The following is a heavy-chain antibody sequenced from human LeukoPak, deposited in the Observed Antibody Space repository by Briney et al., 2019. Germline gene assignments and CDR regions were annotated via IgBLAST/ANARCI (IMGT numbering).Heavy chain of an antibody. CDR3: ATSNWDRLPY. V-gene: IGHV3-72*01. CDR1: GFTFSDSF. D-gene: IGHD7-27*01. CDR2: SRNKADSYTA. Sequence: GGSLRLSCAASGFTFSDSFMSWVRQAPGKGLEWVGRSRNKADSYTAPYAASVEGRFTISRDESKTSLYLQISSLETEDTAVYYCATSNWDRLPYWGQGSLVTVSS. J-gene: IGHJ4*02.